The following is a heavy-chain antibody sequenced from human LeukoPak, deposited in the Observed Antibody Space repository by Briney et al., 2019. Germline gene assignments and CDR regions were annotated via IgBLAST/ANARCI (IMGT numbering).Heavy chain of an antibody. V-gene: IGHV4-34*01. Sequence: SETLSLTCAVYGGSFSGYYWSWIRQPPGKGLEWIGEINHSGSTNYNPSLKSRVTISVDTSKNQFSLKLSSVTAADTAVYYCARSKYFDWLLDYWGQGTLVTVSS. CDR3: ARSKYFDWLLDY. D-gene: IGHD3-9*01. CDR2: INHSGST. J-gene: IGHJ4*02. CDR1: GGSFSGYY.